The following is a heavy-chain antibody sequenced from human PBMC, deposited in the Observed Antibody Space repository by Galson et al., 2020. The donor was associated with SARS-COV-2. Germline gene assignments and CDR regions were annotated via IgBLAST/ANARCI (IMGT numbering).Heavy chain of an antibody. V-gene: IGHV3-33*06. J-gene: IGHJ4*02. CDR2: IWYDGSNK. Sequence: GGSLRLSCAASGFTFSSYGMHWVRQAPGKGLEWVAVIWYDGSNKYYADSVKGRFTISRDNSKNTLYLQMNSLRAEDTAVYYCAKDPHGDYTFFDYWGQGTLVTVSS. CDR1: GFTFSSYG. CDR3: AKDPHGDYTFFDY. D-gene: IGHD4-17*01.